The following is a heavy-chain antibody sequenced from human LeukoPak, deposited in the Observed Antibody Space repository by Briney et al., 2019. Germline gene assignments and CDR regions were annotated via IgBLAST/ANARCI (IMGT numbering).Heavy chain of an antibody. D-gene: IGHD3-3*01. Sequence: GGSLRLSCAASGFTFSSYAMSWVRQAPXXXXEWVSXISGSGGSTYYADSVKGRFTISRDNSKNTLYLQMNSLRAEDTAVYYCAKNVRFLEWSDAFDIWGQGTMVTVSS. CDR3: AKNVRFLEWSDAFDI. J-gene: IGHJ3*02. CDR1: GFTFSSYA. CDR2: ISGSGGST. V-gene: IGHV3-23*01.